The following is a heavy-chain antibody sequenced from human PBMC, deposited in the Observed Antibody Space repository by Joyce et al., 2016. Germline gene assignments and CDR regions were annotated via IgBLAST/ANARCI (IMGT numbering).Heavy chain of an antibody. Sequence: QVQLQESGPGLVKPSGTLSLTCSVCGASISSSHWWNWVRQPPGKGLEWIGQIYETGTTNYNPSRRSRVTMLVDRSNNEFSLQLNSVTAADTAVYYCARQFLGNRLDYWGQGILVTVSS. J-gene: IGHJ4*02. V-gene: IGHV4-4*02. CDR2: IYETGTT. D-gene: IGHD1-14*01. CDR3: ARQFLGNRLDY. CDR1: GASISSSHW.